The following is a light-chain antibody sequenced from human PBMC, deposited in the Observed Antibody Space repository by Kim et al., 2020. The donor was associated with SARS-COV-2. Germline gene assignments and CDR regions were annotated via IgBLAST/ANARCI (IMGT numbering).Light chain of an antibody. CDR1: SLRSYY. V-gene: IGLV3-19*01. J-gene: IGLJ2*01. Sequence: VALGQTGRITCQGDSLRSYYATWYQKKPGQAPILVIYGKNNRPSGIPDRFSGSSSGNTASLTITGTQAGDEADYYCNSRDSNENVFFGGGTQLTVL. CDR3: NSRDSNENVF. CDR2: GKN.